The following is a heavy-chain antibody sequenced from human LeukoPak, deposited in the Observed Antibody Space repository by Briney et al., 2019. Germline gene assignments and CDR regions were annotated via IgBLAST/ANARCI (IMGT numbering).Heavy chain of an antibody. CDR3: ARGGSPGGKFDY. V-gene: IGHV1-69*04. CDR2: IIPILGIA. D-gene: IGHD2-15*01. Sequence: GASVKVSCKASGYTFTSYGISWVRQAPGQGLEWMGRIIPILGIANYAQKFQGRVTITADKSTSTAYMELSSLRSEDTAVYYCARGGSPGGKFDYWGQGTLVTVSS. CDR1: GYTFTSYG. J-gene: IGHJ4*02.